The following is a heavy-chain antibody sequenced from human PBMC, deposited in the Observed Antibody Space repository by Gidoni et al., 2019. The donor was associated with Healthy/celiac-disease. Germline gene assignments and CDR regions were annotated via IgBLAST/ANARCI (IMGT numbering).Heavy chain of an antibody. D-gene: IGHD6-13*01. CDR3: ARHSSSWYRGYFQH. V-gene: IGHV1-69*01. CDR2: IIPIFGTA. J-gene: IGHJ1*01. Sequence: QVQLVQSGAEVKKPASSVKVSCKASGGTFSSYAISWVRQAPGQGLEWMGGIIPIFGTANYAQKFQGRVTITADESTSTAYMELSSLRSEDTAVYYCARHSSSWYRGYFQHWGQGTLVTVSS. CDR1: GGTFSSYA.